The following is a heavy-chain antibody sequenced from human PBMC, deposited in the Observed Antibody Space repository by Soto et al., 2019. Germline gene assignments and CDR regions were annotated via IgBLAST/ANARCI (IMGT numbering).Heavy chain of an antibody. CDR3: AGAHVVRAYYYYYYGMDV. J-gene: IGHJ6*02. V-gene: IGHV5-51*01. D-gene: IGHD2-15*01. CDR1: GYSFTSYW. CDR2: IYPGDSDT. Sequence: GESLKISCKGSGYSFTSYWIGWVRQMPGKGLEWMGIIYPGDSDTRYSPSFQGQVTISADKSISTAYLQWSSLKASDTAMYYCAGAHVVRAYYYYYYGMDVWGQGTTVTVSS.